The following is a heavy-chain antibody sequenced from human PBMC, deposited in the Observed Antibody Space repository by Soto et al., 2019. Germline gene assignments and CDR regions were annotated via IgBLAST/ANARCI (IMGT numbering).Heavy chain of an antibody. CDR3: VRDRSGSYLEGFDY. CDR2: IKHEGSEK. CDR1: GFTFSSYW. Sequence: EVQLVESGGGMVHLGGSRRLSCAASGFTFSSYWMTWVRQAPGKGLEWVANIKHEGSEKYSVDSVKGRFTISRNNARNSVFLEMKSLRAEDTAVYSCVRDRSGSYLEGFDYWGQGTLVTVSS. D-gene: IGHD1-26*01. J-gene: IGHJ4*02. V-gene: IGHV3-7*01.